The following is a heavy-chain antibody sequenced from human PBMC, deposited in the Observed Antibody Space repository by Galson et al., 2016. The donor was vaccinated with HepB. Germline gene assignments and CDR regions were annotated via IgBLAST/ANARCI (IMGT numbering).Heavy chain of an antibody. CDR1: GYTFTAHY. CDR2: IHPNSGAT. J-gene: IGHJ4*02. V-gene: IGHV1-2*06. CDR3: ARWYSWFH. Sequence: SVKVSCKASGYTFTAHYMHWVRQAPGQGLEWMGRIHPNSGATYYPQRFQGRVTMTRNTSISTAYMELSSLRSDDTAVYYCARWYSWFHWGQGTLVTVSS. D-gene: IGHD1-20*01.